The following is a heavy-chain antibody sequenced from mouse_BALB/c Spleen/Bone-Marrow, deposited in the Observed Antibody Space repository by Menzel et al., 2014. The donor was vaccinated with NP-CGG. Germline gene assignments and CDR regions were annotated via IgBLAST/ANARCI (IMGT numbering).Heavy chain of an antibody. CDR2: ISSGGIYT. CDR3: TRRTGTDYYAMDY. Sequence: EVHLVESGGDLVKPGGSLKLSCAASGFTFSSYGMSWVRQTPDKRLEWVATISSGGIYTYYPDSVKGRFTISRDNAENTLYLQMSSLKSEDTAMYYCTRRTGTDYYAMDYWGQGTSVSVSS. D-gene: IGHD4-1*01. V-gene: IGHV5-6*01. CDR1: GFTFSSYG. J-gene: IGHJ4*01.